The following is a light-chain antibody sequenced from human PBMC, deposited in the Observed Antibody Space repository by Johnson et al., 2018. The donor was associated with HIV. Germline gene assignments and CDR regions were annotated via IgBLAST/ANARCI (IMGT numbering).Light chain of an antibody. V-gene: IGLV1-51*01. J-gene: IGLJ1*01. CDR1: SSNIGNNY. Sequence: QSVLTQPPSVSAAPGQKVTISCSGSSSNIGNNYVSWYQQLPGTAPKLLIYDNNKRPSGIPDRFSGSKSGTSATLGITGLQTGDEADYYCGTWENSLGAPRYVFGTGTKVTVL. CDR3: GTWENSLGAPRYV. CDR2: DNN.